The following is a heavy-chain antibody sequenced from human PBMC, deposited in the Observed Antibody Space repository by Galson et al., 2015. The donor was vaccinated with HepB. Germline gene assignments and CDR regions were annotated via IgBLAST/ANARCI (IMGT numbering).Heavy chain of an antibody. CDR2: IYPGDSDT. Sequence: QSGAEVKKPGESLKISCKGSGYSFTSYWIGWVRQMPGKGLEWMGIIYPGDSDTRYSPSFQGQVTISADKSISTAYLQWSSLKASDTAMYYCARRFGWLVNYWYFDLWGRGTLVTVSS. V-gene: IGHV5-51*01. J-gene: IGHJ2*01. CDR3: ARRFGWLVNYWYFDL. CDR1: GYSFTSYW. D-gene: IGHD6-19*01.